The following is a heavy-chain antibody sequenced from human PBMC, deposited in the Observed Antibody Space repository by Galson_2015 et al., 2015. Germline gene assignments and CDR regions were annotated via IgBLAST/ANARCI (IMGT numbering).Heavy chain of an antibody. CDR3: AKDAAAGSSYYYGMDV. Sequence: SLRLSCAASGFTFDDYAMHWVRQAPGKGLEWVSGISWNSGSIGYADSVKGRFTISRDNAKNSQYLQMNSLRAEDTALYYCAKDAAAGSSYYYGMDVWGQGTTVTVSS. CDR2: ISWNSGSI. CDR1: GFTFDDYA. V-gene: IGHV3-9*01. J-gene: IGHJ6*02. D-gene: IGHD6-13*01.